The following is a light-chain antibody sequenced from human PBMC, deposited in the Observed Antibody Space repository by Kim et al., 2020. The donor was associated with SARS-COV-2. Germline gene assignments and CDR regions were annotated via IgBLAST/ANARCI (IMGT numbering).Light chain of an antibody. V-gene: IGKV3-20*01. Sequence: PGERATISCRASQSLSSAYIAWYQQKPGQAPRLLVFGASGRATGIPDRFSGSGSGTDFTLSISRLEPEDFAVYYCQQYGGAPRTFGQGTKV. CDR2: GAS. CDR3: QQYGGAPRT. J-gene: IGKJ1*01. CDR1: QSLSSAY.